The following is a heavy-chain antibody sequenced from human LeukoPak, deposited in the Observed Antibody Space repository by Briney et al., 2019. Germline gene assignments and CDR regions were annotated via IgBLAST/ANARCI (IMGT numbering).Heavy chain of an antibody. D-gene: IGHD3-16*02. CDR3: AGYREAGTNHFDY. Sequence: SETLSLTCAVYGGSFSGYYWSWIRQPPGKGLEWIGEINHSGSTNYNPSLKSRVTISVDTSKHKFSLKLSSVTAADTAVYYCAGYREAGTNHFDYWGQGTLVTVSS. V-gene: IGHV4-34*01. J-gene: IGHJ4*02. CDR1: GGSFSGYY. CDR2: INHSGST.